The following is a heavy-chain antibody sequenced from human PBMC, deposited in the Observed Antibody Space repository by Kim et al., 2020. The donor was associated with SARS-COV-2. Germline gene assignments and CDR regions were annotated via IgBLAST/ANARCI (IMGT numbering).Heavy chain of an antibody. CDR1: GGSFSGYY. V-gene: IGHV4-34*01. J-gene: IGHJ4*01. Sequence: SETLSLTCAVYGGSFSGYYWSWIRQPPGKGLEWIGEINHSGSTNYNPSLKSRVTISVDTSKNQFSLKLSSVTAADTAVYYCARNYYDSSGYQYYFDYWG. CDR3: ARNYYDSSGYQYYFDY. CDR2: INHSGST. D-gene: IGHD3-22*01.